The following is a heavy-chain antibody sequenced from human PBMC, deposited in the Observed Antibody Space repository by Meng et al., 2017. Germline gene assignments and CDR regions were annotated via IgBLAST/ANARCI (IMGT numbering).Heavy chain of an antibody. J-gene: IGHJ1*01. V-gene: IGHV3-23*01. Sequence: GESLKISCAASGFTFSGSAMHWVRQASGKGLEWVSAISGSGGSTYYADSVKGRFTISRDNSKNTLYLQMNSLRAEDTAVYNCAKVTYYYDSSGLRPIEYFQHWGQGTLVTVSS. CDR2: ISGSGGST. CDR1: GFTFSGSA. D-gene: IGHD3-22*01. CDR3: AKVTYYYDSSGLRPIEYFQH.